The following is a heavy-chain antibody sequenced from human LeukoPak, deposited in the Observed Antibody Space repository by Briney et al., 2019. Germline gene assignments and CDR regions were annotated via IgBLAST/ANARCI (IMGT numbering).Heavy chain of an antibody. V-gene: IGHV4-39*02. J-gene: IGHJ4*02. CDR2: FYYSGST. CDR1: GGSISSSSYY. Sequence: SETLSLTCTVSGGSISSSSYYWGWIRQPPGKGLEWLGSFYYSGSTYYNPSLKSRVTISVNTSKNQFSLKLSSVTAADTAVYYCARDTTYYYDSRGFDYWSQGTLVTVSS. D-gene: IGHD3-22*01. CDR3: ARDTTYYYDSRGFDY.